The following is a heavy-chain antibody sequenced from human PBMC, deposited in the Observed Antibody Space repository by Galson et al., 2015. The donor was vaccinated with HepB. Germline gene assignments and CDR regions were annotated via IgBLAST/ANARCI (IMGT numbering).Heavy chain of an antibody. J-gene: IGHJ4*02. Sequence: SVKVSCKVSGYTLTELSMHWVRQAPGKGLEWMGGFDPEDGETIYAQKFQGRVTMTEDTSTDTAYMELSSLRSEDTAVYYCATDPRGGRWLQLRVLDYWGQGTLVTVSS. CDR2: FDPEDGET. V-gene: IGHV1-24*01. D-gene: IGHD5-24*01. CDR1: GYTLTELS. CDR3: ATDPRGGRWLQLRVLDY.